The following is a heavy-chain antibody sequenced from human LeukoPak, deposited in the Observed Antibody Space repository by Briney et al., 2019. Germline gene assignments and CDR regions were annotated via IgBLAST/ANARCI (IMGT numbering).Heavy chain of an antibody. Sequence: SETLSLTCAVSGHSISTGYYWGWIRPPPGKGLEWIGIMSHNRGTYYNPSLKSRVTISMDTSKNQISLRLTSVTAAVTAVYYCASYYASGVSAYNYYGMDVWGKGTTVTVSS. CDR2: MSHNRGT. J-gene: IGHJ6*04. CDR3: ASYYASGVSAYNYYGMDV. D-gene: IGHD3-10*01. V-gene: IGHV4-38-2*01. CDR1: GHSISTGYY.